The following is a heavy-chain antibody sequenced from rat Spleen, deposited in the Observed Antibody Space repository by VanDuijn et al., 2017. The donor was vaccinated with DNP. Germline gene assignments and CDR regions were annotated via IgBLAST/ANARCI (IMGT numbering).Heavy chain of an antibody. CDR3: ARHVLPLRVWDY. CDR1: GFTFSDYY. CDR2: IKYDGGRA. D-gene: IGHD1-4*01. J-gene: IGHJ2*01. V-gene: IGHV5-22*01. Sequence: EVQLVESGGGLMQHGRSLKLSCAASGFTFSDYYMAWLRQVPTKGLDWVAYIKYDGGRAYNGDSVKGRFTISSDNSKRTLYLQINSLRSEDMATYYCARHVLPLRVWDYWGQGVMVTVSS.